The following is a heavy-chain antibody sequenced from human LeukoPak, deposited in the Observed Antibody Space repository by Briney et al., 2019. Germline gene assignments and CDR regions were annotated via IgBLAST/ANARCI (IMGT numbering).Heavy chain of an antibody. CDR2: INPNSGGT. CDR1: GYTFTGYY. J-gene: IGHJ4*02. CDR3: ARGRTVVPAANLDY. Sequence: GASVKVSCKASGYTFTGYYMHWVRQAPGQGLEWVGWINPNSGGTNYAQKFQGRVTMTRDTSISTAYMELSRLRSDDTAVYYCARGRTVVPAANLDYWGQGTLVTVSS. D-gene: IGHD2-2*01. V-gene: IGHV1-2*02.